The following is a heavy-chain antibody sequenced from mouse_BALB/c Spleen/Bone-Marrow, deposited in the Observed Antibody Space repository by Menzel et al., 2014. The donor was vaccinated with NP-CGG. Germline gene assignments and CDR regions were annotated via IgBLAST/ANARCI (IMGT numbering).Heavy chain of an antibody. D-gene: IGHD2-12*01. CDR2: ISSGGST. J-gene: IGHJ2*01. CDR1: GYTFSSYA. CDR3: ARLLTRGNFDY. V-gene: IGHV5-6-5*01. Sequence: EVHLVESGGGLVKPGVSLKLSCAASGYTFSSYAMSWVRQTPEKRLEWVASISSGGSTYYPDQVMGRFTISRDNARNILSLQLSSLRSEDTAMYYCARLLTRGNFDYWGQGTTLTVSS.